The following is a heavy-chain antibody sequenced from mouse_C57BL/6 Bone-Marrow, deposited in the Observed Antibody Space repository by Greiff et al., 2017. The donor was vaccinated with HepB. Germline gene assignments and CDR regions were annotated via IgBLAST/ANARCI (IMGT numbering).Heavy chain of an antibody. V-gene: IGHV14-3*01. CDR1: GFNIKNTY. D-gene: IGHD1-1*01. CDR2: IDPANGNT. J-gene: IGHJ2*01. CDR3: AGGSFLLITTVDFDY. Sequence: VQLQQSVAELVRPGASVKLSCTASGFNIKNTYMHWVKQRPEQGLEWIGRIDPANGNTKYTPKFKGKATITADTSSNTAYLQLSSLTSEDAAVYYCAGGSFLLITTVDFDYWGQGTTVTVSS.